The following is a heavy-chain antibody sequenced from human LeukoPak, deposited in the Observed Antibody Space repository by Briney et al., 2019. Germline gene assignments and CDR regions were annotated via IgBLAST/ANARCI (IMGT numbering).Heavy chain of an antibody. CDR3: ARGDERSAFDI. J-gene: IGHJ3*02. Sequence: SETLSLTCTVSGGSISSSSYYWGWIRQPPGKGLEWIGYIYYSGSTNYNPSLKSRVTISVDTSKNQFSLKLSSVTAADTAVYYCARGDERSAFDIWGQGTMVTVSS. D-gene: IGHD6-25*01. CDR2: IYYSGST. V-gene: IGHV4-61*05. CDR1: GGSISSSSYY.